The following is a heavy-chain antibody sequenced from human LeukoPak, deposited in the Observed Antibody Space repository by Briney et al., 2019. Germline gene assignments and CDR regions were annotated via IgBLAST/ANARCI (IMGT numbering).Heavy chain of an antibody. J-gene: IGHJ6*03. V-gene: IGHV4-34*01. CDR3: AKIHCSGTSCSYSYYYMDV. CDR1: DGSLSGYY. CDR2: VSHSGST. D-gene: IGHD2-2*01. Sequence: PSETLSLTCAVYDGSLSGYYWSWVRQPPGKGLEWIGEVSHSGSTNYNPSLKSRVTISIDMSQDQFSLKLNSVTAADTAVYYCAKIHCSGTSCSYSYYYMDVWGKGTTVTVSS.